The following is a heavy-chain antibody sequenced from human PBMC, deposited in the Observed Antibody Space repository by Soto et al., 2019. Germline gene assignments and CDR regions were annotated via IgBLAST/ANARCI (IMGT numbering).Heavy chain of an antibody. CDR2: IYPGDSES. Sequence: PGESLKISCKASGYNFSKYWIGWVRQMPGKGLEWMGIIYPGDSESRYSPSFQGQVTISADKSINTAYLQWSSLKASDTAIYYCATRTEDFYFYGMDVWGQGTTVTVSS. CDR3: ATRTEDFYFYGMDV. J-gene: IGHJ6*02. V-gene: IGHV5-51*01. CDR1: GYNFSKYW.